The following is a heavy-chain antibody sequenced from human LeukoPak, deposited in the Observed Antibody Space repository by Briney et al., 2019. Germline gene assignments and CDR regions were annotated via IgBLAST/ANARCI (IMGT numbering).Heavy chain of an antibody. V-gene: IGHV3-30*02. CDR2: IRYDGSNK. D-gene: IGHD2-2*01. J-gene: IGHJ4*02. CDR1: GFTFSSYG. Sequence: PGGSLRLSCAASGFTFSSYGMHWVRQAPGKGLEWVAFIRYDGSNKYYVDSVKGRFTISRDHSQNTLYLQMNSLRAEDTAVYYCAKLGCSSTSCSMPLGYWGQGTLVTVSS. CDR3: AKLGCSSTSCSMPLGY.